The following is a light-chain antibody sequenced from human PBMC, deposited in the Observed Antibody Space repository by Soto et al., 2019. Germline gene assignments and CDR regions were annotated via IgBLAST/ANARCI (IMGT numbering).Light chain of an antibody. CDR2: EVS. V-gene: IGLV2-14*01. CDR3: CSYAGSTTRVQ. Sequence: QSALTQPASVSGSPGQSITISCTGTSSDVDTYKYVSWYQQHPGKAPKLMIYEVSYRPSGVSDRFSGSKSGNTASLTISGLQADDEADYSCCSYAGSTTRVQFGGGTKLTVL. J-gene: IGLJ2*01. CDR1: SSDVDTYKY.